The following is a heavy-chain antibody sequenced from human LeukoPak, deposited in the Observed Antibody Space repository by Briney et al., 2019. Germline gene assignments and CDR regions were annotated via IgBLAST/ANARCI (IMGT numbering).Heavy chain of an antibody. Sequence: PSETLSLTCTVSGGSISSGSYYWSWIRQPAGKGLEWIGRIYTSGSTNYNPSLKSRVTISIHTSKNQFSLKLTSVTAADTAVYYCARGDSSSWSYWYFDLWGRGTLVTVSS. J-gene: IGHJ2*01. V-gene: IGHV4-61*02. D-gene: IGHD6-13*01. CDR2: IYTSGST. CDR3: ARGDSSSWSYWYFDL. CDR1: GGSISSGSYY.